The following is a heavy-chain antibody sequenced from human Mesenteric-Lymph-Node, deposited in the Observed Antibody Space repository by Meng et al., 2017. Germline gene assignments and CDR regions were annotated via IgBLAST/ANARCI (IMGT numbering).Heavy chain of an antibody. D-gene: IGHD5-12*01. CDR3: ARDPYSGYDYGSDY. J-gene: IGHJ4*02. Sequence: GESLKISCAASGFTFSSYAMHWVRQAPGKGLEWVAVISYDGSNKYYADSVKGRFTISRDNSKNTLYLQMNSLRAEDTAVYYCARDPYSGYDYGSDYWGQGTLVTVSS. V-gene: IGHV3-30*07. CDR2: ISYDGSNK. CDR1: GFTFSSYA.